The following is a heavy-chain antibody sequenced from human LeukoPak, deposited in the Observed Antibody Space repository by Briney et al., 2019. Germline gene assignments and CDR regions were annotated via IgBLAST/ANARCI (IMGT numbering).Heavy chain of an antibody. D-gene: IGHD6-13*01. V-gene: IGHV3-30*01. CDR3: ARSRVRGAAAGTFDY. CDR2: ISYDGSNK. J-gene: IGHJ4*02. Sequence: GGSLRLSCAASGFTFSSYAMRWVRQAPGKGLEWVAVISYDGSNKYYADSVKGRFTISRDNSKNTLYLQMNSLRAEDTAVYYCARSRVRGAAAGTFDYWGQGTLVTVSS. CDR1: GFTFSSYA.